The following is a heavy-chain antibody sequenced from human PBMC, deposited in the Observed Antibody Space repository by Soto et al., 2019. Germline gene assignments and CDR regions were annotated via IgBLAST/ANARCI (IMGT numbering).Heavy chain of an antibody. CDR3: ARDIHGMDV. Sequence: EVQLVESGGGVIQPGGSLTLSCTTSGLTINDFDMHWVRQGPGKSLEWVSAIGTAGDTYYLASVKGRFTISRDRDRNSMYLHMNSLRVGDSAVYYCARDIHGMDVWGQGTTVSVSS. J-gene: IGHJ6*02. CDR1: GLTINDFD. V-gene: IGHV3-13*01. CDR2: IGTAGDT.